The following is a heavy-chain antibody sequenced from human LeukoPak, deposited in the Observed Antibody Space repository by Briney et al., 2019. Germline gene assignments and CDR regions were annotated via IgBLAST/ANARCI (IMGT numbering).Heavy chain of an antibody. CDR1: GYTFTSYG. V-gene: IGHV1-18*01. CDR2: ISAYNGNT. Sequence: GASVKVSCKASGYTFTSYGISWVRQAPGQGLEWIGWISAYNGNTNYAQKLQGRVTMTTDTSTSTAYMELRSLRSDDTAVYYCAREYGYYDSSGYYSDYWGQGTLVTVSS. D-gene: IGHD3-22*01. CDR3: AREYGYYDSSGYYSDY. J-gene: IGHJ4*02.